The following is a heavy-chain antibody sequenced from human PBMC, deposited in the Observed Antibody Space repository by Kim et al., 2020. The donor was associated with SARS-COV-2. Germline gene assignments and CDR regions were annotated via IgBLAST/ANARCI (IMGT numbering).Heavy chain of an antibody. V-gene: IGHV1-8*01. CDR3: ARGGYSYGYDYYYYGMDV. CDR1: GYTFTSYD. D-gene: IGHD5-18*01. Sequence: ASVKVSCKASGYTFTSYDINWVRQATGQGLEWMGWMNPNSGNTGYAQKFQGRVTMTRNTSISTAYMELSSLRSEDTAVYYCARGGYSYGYDYYYYGMDVWGQGTTVTVSS. CDR2: MNPNSGNT. J-gene: IGHJ6*02.